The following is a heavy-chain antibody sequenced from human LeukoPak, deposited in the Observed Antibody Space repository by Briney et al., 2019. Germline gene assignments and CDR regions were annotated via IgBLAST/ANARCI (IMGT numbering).Heavy chain of an antibody. V-gene: IGHV3-21*01. CDR3: ARDGVVVPAAIRAGGYNWFDP. CDR1: GFTFSSYS. D-gene: IGHD2-2*01. J-gene: IGHJ5*02. Sequence: PGGSLRLSCAASGFTFSSYSMNWVRQAPGKGLEWVSSISSSSSYIYYADSVKGRFTISRDNVKNSLYLQMNSLRAEDTAVYYCARDGVVVPAAIRAGGYNWFDPWGQGTLVTVSS. CDR2: ISSSSSYI.